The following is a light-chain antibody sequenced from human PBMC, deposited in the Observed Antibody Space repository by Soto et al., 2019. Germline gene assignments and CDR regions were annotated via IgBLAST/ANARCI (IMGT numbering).Light chain of an antibody. CDR1: SSDVGGYNY. CDR3: SSYTSSSTYV. CDR2: EVS. V-gene: IGLV2-14*01. J-gene: IGLJ1*01. Sequence: QSVLTQPASVSGSPGQSITISCTGTSSDVGGYNYVSWYQQHPGKAPKLMIYEVSNRPSGVSNRFSGSKSGNTASLTISGLHAEDEDYYYCSSYTSSSTYVFGTGTKLTVL.